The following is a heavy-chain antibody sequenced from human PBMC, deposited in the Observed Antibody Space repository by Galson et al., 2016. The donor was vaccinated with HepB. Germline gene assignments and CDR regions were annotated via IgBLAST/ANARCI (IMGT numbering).Heavy chain of an antibody. CDR3: ARGSPLAWEILYI. CDR2: MTHVGST. J-gene: IGHJ4*02. V-gene: IGHV4-34*01. D-gene: IGHD1-26*01. Sequence: SETLSLTCPVYGGSLSGYFWTWVRQPPGKGLEWIGEMTHVGSTSYNSSLKSRITISVDTSKNQLSLDLTSVTAADTAVYYCARGSPLAWEILYIWGQGTLVTVSS. CDR1: GGSLSGYF.